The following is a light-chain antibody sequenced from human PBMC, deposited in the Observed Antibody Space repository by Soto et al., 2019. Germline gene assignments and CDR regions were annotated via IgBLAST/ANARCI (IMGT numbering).Light chain of an antibody. CDR3: SSYTTTSTLV. CDR2: EVR. V-gene: IGLV2-14*01. J-gene: IGLJ3*02. CDR1: NRDVGSYNL. Sequence: QSALTQPASVSGSPGQSITIACTGTNRDVGSYNLVSWYQQRPGEPPKLIISEVRNRPSGISYRFTGSKSGNTASLTISGLQAEDEVDYYCSSYTTTSTLVFGGGTKLTVL.